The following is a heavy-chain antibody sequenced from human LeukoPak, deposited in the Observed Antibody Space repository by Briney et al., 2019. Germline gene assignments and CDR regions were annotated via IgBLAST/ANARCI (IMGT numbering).Heavy chain of an antibody. Sequence: TPSETLSLTCSVSGGSISSYYWSWIRQPPGKGLEWIGYIYYSGSTKYNPSLKSRVTISGDTSKNQLSLKLSSVTAADTAVYYCAREGAYYYDSSGNDAFDIWGQGTMDTVSS. CDR1: GGSISSYY. CDR2: IYYSGST. J-gene: IGHJ3*02. V-gene: IGHV4-59*01. D-gene: IGHD3-22*01. CDR3: AREGAYYYDSSGNDAFDI.